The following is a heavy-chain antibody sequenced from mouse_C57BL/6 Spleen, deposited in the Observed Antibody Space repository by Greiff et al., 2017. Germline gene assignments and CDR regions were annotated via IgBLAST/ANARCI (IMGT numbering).Heavy chain of an antibody. CDR3: SRDGISYGYFDY. CDR2: ISSGGSYT. Sequence: EVQGVESGGDLVKPGGSLKLSCAASGFTFSSYGMSWVRQTPDKRLEWVATISSGGSYTYYPDRVKGRFTISRDNAKNTLYLQMSSLKSEDPAMYYCSRDGISYGYFDYWGQGTTLTVSS. J-gene: IGHJ2*01. D-gene: IGHD1-1*01. V-gene: IGHV5-6*01. CDR1: GFTFSSYG.